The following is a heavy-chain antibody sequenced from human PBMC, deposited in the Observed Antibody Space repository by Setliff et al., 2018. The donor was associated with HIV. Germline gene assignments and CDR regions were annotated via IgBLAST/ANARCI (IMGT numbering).Heavy chain of an antibody. CDR2: IWHDGSNE. V-gene: IGHV3-30*02. J-gene: IGHJ6*03. D-gene: IGHD6-13*01. CDR3: VKEAYSNTWNYYYYYIDV. CDR1: GFTFSNYA. Sequence: GGSLRLSCAASGFTFSNYAMHWVRQAPGKGLEWVAVIWHDGSNENYADSVKGRFTISRDNSKNTLYLQMSSLRVDDTAVYYCVKEAYSNTWNYYYYYIDVWGKGTTVTVSS.